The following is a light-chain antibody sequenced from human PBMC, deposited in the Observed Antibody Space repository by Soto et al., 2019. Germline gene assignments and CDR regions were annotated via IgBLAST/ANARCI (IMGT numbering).Light chain of an antibody. CDR2: DAS. Sequence: EIVLTQSPATLSLSPGATATLSXRASQSVSSYLAWYQQKPGQAPRLLIYDASRRDIGVPDRFSGSGSGTEFTLTISSLQSEDFALYYCHQYNSWPPGTFGQGTKVDI. CDR3: HQYNSWPPGT. V-gene: IGKV3D-15*01. J-gene: IGKJ2*01. CDR1: QSVSSY.